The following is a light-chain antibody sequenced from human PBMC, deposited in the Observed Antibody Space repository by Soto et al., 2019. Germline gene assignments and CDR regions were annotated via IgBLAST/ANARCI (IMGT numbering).Light chain of an antibody. CDR2: GAS. CDR3: QQRSDWPLT. V-gene: IGKV3D-20*02. Sequence: DIGLTQSPATLSLSPGERATLSCRASQTVSSNYLAWCQQRPGQAPRLPIYGASDRATGIPARFSGSGSGTDFTLSISSLEPEDFAVYYCQQRSDWPLTFGGGTKVDIK. CDR1: QTVSSNY. J-gene: IGKJ4*01.